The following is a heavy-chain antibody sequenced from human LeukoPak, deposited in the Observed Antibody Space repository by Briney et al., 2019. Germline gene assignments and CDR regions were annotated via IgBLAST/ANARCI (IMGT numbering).Heavy chain of an antibody. V-gene: IGHV4-59*12. CDR1: GFTISSYY. J-gene: IGHJ4*02. D-gene: IGHD3-22*01. CDR2: IYFSGSN. Sequence: SETLSLTCTVSGFTISSYYCSWIRQPPGKGLLWVWYIYFSGSNNYNPSLKSRVNISVDTSKNQFSLKLSSVTAADTAVYYCAGGRNYYDSSGYYPDYWGQGALVTVSS. CDR3: AGGRNYYDSSGYYPDY.